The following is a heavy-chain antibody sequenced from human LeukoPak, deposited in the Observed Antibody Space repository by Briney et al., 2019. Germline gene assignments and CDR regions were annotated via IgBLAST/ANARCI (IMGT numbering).Heavy chain of an antibody. Sequence: SETPSLTCTVSGGSISGSSYYWGWIRQPPGKGLEWIGSIYYNGNTYYNPSLKSRVTISIDNSKNQFSLKLTSVTAADTAVYYCGSQREWSLTEYHFDYWGQGTLVTVSS. V-gene: IGHV4-39*05. D-gene: IGHD3-3*01. CDR2: IYYNGNT. J-gene: IGHJ4*02. CDR3: GSQREWSLTEYHFDY. CDR1: GGSISGSSYY.